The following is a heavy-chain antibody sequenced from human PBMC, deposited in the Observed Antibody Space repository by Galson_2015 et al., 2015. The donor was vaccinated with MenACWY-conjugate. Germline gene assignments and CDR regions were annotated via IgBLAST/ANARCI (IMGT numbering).Heavy chain of an antibody. CDR3: TRDMGYAILGWFDP. D-gene: IGHD2-2*02. CDR2: IRDKPSGGTT. Sequence: SLRLSCAASGFTFGDYAMGWFRQAPGRGLEWVSFIRDKPSGGTTEYAASVKGRFTISRDDSKSIAYLQMNSLKTEDTAVYYCTRDMGYAILGWFDPWGPATLVLVSS. CDR1: GFTFGDYA. V-gene: IGHV3-49*03. J-gene: IGHJ5*02.